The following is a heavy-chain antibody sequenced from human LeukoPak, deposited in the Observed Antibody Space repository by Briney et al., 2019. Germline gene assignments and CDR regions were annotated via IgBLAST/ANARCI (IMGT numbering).Heavy chain of an antibody. J-gene: IGHJ3*02. D-gene: IGHD4-17*01. CDR3: ARDIDYAHTFDI. CDR1: GFTFSSYS. V-gene: IGHV3-21*04. CDR2: ISSSSSYI. Sequence: PGGSLRLSCAASGFTFSSYSMNWVRQAPGKGLEWVSSISSSSSYIYYADSVKGRFTISRDNAKNTLYLQMNSLRAEDTAVYYCARDIDYAHTFDIWGQGTMVTVSS.